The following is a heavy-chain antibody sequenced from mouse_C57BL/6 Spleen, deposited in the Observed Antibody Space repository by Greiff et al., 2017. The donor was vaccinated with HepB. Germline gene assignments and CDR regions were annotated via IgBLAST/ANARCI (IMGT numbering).Heavy chain of an antibody. V-gene: IGHV5-16*01. CDR1: GFTFSDYY. J-gene: IGHJ2*01. CDR2: INYDGSST. CDR3: ARDGGNYVFDY. D-gene: IGHD2-1*01. Sequence: EVQVVESEGGLVQPGSSMKLSCTASGFTFSDYYMAWVRQVPEKGLEWVANINYDGSSTYYLDSLKSRFIISRDNAKNILYLQMSSLKSEDTATYYCARDGGNYVFDYWGQGTTLTVSS.